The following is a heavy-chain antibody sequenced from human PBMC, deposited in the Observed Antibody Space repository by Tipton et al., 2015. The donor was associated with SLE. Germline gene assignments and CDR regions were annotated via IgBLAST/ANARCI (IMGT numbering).Heavy chain of an antibody. J-gene: IGHJ4*02. Sequence: TLSLTCTVSGDSISGSVYYWGWVRQSPEKGLEWIGSIFQTGSTYYNPSLKSRVTMLVDTSKNQFSLKLTSVTAADTATYFCGRDRIRGVIHYWGQGTLVTVSS. V-gene: IGHV4-39*07. CDR2: IFQTGST. CDR1: GDSISGSVYY. D-gene: IGHD3-10*01. CDR3: GRDRIRGVIHY.